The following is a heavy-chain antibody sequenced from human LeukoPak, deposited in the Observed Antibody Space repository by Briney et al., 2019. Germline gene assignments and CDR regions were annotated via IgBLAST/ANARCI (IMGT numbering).Heavy chain of an antibody. D-gene: IGHD6-6*01. J-gene: IGHJ5*02. CDR3: ARDPVKQLVYRYTNNWFDP. CDR1: GYTFTGYY. V-gene: IGHV1-2*02. Sequence: GASVKVSCKASGYTFTGYYMHWVRQAPGQGLEWMGWINPNSGGTNYAQKFQGRVTMTRDTSISTAYMELSRLRSDDTAVYYCARDPVKQLVYRYTNNWFDPWGQGTLVTVSS. CDR2: INPNSGGT.